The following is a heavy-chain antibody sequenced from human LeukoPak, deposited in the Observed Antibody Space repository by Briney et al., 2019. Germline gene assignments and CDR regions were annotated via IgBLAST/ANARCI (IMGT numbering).Heavy chain of an antibody. Sequence: GASVKVSCTASGGTFSSYAISWVRQAPGHGLEWMGGIIPIFGTANYAQKFQGRVTITADESTSTAYMELSSLRSEDTAVYYCARYYCSSTSCYRDFNWFDPWGQGTLVTVSS. D-gene: IGHD2-2*02. CDR1: GGTFSSYA. CDR2: IIPIFGTA. V-gene: IGHV1-69*13. CDR3: ARYYCSSTSCYRDFNWFDP. J-gene: IGHJ5*02.